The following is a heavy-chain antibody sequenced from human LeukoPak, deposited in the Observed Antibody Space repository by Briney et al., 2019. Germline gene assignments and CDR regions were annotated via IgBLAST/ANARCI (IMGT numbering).Heavy chain of an antibody. D-gene: IGHD3-22*01. CDR3: AKAPFNYYDSSGYYFDY. CDR1: GFTFSSTS. Sequence: PGGSLRLSCAASGFTFSSTSMSWVRQAPGKGLEWVSAISGSGGSTYYADSVKGRFTISRDNSKNTLYLQMNSLRAEDTAVYYCAKAPFNYYDSSGYYFDYWGQGTLVTVSS. CDR2: ISGSGGST. J-gene: IGHJ4*02. V-gene: IGHV3-23*01.